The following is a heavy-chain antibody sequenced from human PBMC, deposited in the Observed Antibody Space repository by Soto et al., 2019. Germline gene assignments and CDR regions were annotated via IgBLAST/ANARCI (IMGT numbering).Heavy chain of an antibody. Sequence: SETLSLTCTVSGDSINSGDYYWSWIRQPPGKGLEWIGHIYHSGSTYYNPSLKSRITMSVDTPKNQFSLKLYYVTAADTAVYYCGRVGGYGNYRDFWGQGTLVTVSS. D-gene: IGHD5-12*01. CDR1: GDSINSGDYY. V-gene: IGHV4-30-4*01. CDR3: GRVGGYGNYRDF. CDR2: IYHSGST. J-gene: IGHJ4*02.